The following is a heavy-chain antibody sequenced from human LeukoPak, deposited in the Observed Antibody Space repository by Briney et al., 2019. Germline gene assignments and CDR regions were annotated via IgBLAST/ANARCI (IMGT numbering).Heavy chain of an antibody. V-gene: IGHV5-51*01. CDR1: GSRFTSYW. Sequence: GEALEISCKGSGSRFTSYWIGWGRQLPGKGLEWMGIVYTGDSDTRYSPSFQGQVTISADRSISTAYLQWSSLKASDTAMYYCARQWRRTGTTGKGAFDIWGQGTMVTVSS. CDR2: VYTGDSDT. CDR3: ARQWRRTGTTGKGAFDI. J-gene: IGHJ3*02. D-gene: IGHD1-1*01.